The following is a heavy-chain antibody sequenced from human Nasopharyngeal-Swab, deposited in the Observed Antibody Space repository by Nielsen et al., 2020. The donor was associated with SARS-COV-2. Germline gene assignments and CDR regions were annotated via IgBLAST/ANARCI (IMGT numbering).Heavy chain of an antibody. J-gene: IGHJ5*01. CDR1: GGSFSANY. Sequence: SETLSLTCGVYGGSFSANYWGWIRQPPGKGLEWIAEINHRGTTNYNPSLKSRVTISADTSKNQFSLKLNSVTAADTAVYYCARGLVDVNMILVVIGFSYWLDSWGQGTLVTVSS. CDR3: ARGLVDVNMILVVIGFSYWLDS. D-gene: IGHD3-22*01. CDR2: INHRGTT. V-gene: IGHV4-34*01.